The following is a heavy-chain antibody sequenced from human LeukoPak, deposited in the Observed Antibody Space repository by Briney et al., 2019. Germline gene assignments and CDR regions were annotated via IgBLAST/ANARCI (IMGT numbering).Heavy chain of an antibody. CDR3: ARTAPAAIYWFDP. D-gene: IGHD2-2*02. J-gene: IGHJ5*02. V-gene: IGHV3-30*04. CDR1: GFTFSSYA. Sequence: GGSLRLSCAASGFTFSSYAMHWVRQAPGKGLEWVAVISYDGSNKYYADSVKGRFTISRDNSKNTLYLQINSLRAEDTAVYYCARTAPAAIYWFDPWGQGTLVTVSS. CDR2: ISYDGSNK.